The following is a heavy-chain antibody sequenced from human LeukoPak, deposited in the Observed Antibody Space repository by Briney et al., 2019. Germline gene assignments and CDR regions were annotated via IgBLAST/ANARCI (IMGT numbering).Heavy chain of an antibody. CDR1: GGSPSRYY. CDR3: ARGNNNNVFDS. CDR2: ISTSGST. J-gene: IGHJ4*02. V-gene: IGHV4-4*07. Sequence: SETLSLTCTVSGGSPSRYYWNWLRQPAEKGVEWIGRISTSGSTNSNPSLKSRLPMSLDPSTNQFSLKLSSVTAADTGVYYGARGNNNNVFDSWGQGTLVTVSS. D-gene: IGHD2-8*01.